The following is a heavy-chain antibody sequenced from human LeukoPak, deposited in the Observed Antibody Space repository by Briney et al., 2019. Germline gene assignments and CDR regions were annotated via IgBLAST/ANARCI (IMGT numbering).Heavy chain of an antibody. Sequence: TGGALRLSCAASGFSFSSYAMNWVRQAPGNGLEWVSHISSGGNTEYYVHSVRRRFSMSRDNPKTLLFLQMNSLRAEDTAVYYCARDTVNGPFVISLDYWGQGALVTVSS. CDR2: ISSGGNTE. V-gene: IGHV3-48*03. J-gene: IGHJ4*02. D-gene: IGHD2-8*01. CDR3: ARDTVNGPFVISLDY. CDR1: GFSFSSYA.